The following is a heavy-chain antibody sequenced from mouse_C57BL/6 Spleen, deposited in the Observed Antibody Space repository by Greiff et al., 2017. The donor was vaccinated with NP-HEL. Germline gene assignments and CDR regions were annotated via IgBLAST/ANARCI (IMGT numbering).Heavy chain of an antibody. CDR1: GYTFTDHT. J-gene: IGHJ4*01. Sequence: QVQLLQSDAELVKPGASVKISCKVSGYTFTDHTIHWMQQRPEQGLEWIGYIYPRDGSTKYNEPFKGTVTFTAAKTSSTAYMLLNSLTSEDSAVYFCASSYDYYMGYAMDYWGQGTSVTVSS. D-gene: IGHD2-4*01. CDR2: IYPRDGST. V-gene: IGHV1-78*01. CDR3: ASSYDYYMGYAMDY.